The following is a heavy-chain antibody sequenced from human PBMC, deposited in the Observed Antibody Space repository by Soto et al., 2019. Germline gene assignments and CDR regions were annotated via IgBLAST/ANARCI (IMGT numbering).Heavy chain of an antibody. D-gene: IGHD6-13*01. V-gene: IGHV3-30*18. CDR2: ISYDGNSD. J-gene: IGHJ6*02. CDR1: GFIFSNYD. Sequence: QTGGSLRLSCVASGFIFSNYDMHWVRQAPGKGLEWVALISYDGNSDYYADSVKGRLTISRDNSKSTLYLQMNNLRAEDTAVYYCGKERLAYSSTWSYYGMDVWGQGTTVTVSS. CDR3: GKERLAYSSTWSYYGMDV.